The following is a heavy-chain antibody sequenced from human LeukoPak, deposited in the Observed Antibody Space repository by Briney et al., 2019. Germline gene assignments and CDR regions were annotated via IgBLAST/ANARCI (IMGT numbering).Heavy chain of an antibody. D-gene: IGHD6-13*01. CDR2: IIPIFGTA. Sequence: SVKVSCKASGYTFTSYAMNWVRQAPGQGLEWMGGIIPIFGTANYAQKFQGRVTITTDESTSTAYMELSSLRSEDTAVYYCARETIAAAGRNFDYWGQGTLVTVSS. V-gene: IGHV1-69*05. CDR1: GYTFTSYA. J-gene: IGHJ4*02. CDR3: ARETIAAAGRNFDY.